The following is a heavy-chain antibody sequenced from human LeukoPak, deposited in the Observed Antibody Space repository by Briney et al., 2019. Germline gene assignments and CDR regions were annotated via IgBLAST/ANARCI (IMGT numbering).Heavy chain of an antibody. CDR2: IKSKSDGGTS. CDR3: TTWVKTPTMSWY. Sequence: GGSLRLSCAASEFTLSDAWMTWVRQAPGKGLEWVGRIKSKSDGGTSDYAAPVKGRFIISRDDSKNTMYLQMNSLRTEDTGMYYCTTWVKTPTMSWYWGQGTLVTVSS. CDR1: EFTLSDAW. J-gene: IGHJ4*02. D-gene: IGHD3-10*02. V-gene: IGHV3-15*01.